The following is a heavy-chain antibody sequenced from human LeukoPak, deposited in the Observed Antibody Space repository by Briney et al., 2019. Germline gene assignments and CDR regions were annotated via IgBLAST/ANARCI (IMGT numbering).Heavy chain of an antibody. Sequence: PGGSLRLSCAASGFTFSAYWMHWVRQAPGKGLVWVSRINTDGSSPTYAASVKGRFTISRDNAKNTLYLQMNSLRPEDTAVYYCVRQMGMGVDSWGQGTVVTVSS. J-gene: IGHJ4*02. CDR3: VRQMGMGVDS. CDR2: INTDGSSP. V-gene: IGHV3-74*01. D-gene: IGHD3-16*01. CDR1: GFTFSAYW.